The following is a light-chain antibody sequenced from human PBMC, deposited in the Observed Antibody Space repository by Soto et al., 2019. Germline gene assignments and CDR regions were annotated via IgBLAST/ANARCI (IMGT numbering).Light chain of an antibody. CDR3: QQYSSSPPYT. J-gene: IGKJ2*01. CDR1: QSVSSSY. Sequence: EIVLTQSPGTLSLSPGERATLSCRASQSVSSSYLAWYQQKSGQAPRLLIYGASSRATGIPDRFSGSGSGTDFTLTISRLESEDFAIYYCQQYSSSPPYTFGQGTKLEIK. CDR2: GAS. V-gene: IGKV3-20*01.